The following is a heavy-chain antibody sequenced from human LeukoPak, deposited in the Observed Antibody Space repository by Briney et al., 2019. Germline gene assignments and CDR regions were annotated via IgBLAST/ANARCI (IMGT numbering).Heavy chain of an antibody. D-gene: IGHD6-19*01. J-gene: IGHJ4*02. V-gene: IGHV3-23*01. Sequence: PGGSLRLSCAASGFTFSSYAMSWVRQAPGKGLEWVSALSDSGGSTYYADSVKGRFTISRDDSKNTLYLQMNSLRAEDTAVYYCAKLTVAQSGTEFDYWGQGTLVTVSS. CDR3: AKLTVAQSGTEFDY. CDR2: LSDSGGST. CDR1: GFTFSSYA.